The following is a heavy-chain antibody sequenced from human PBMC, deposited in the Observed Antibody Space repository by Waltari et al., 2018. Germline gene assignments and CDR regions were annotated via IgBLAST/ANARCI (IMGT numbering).Heavy chain of an antibody. Sequence: QLQLQESGPGLVKPSETLSLTCTVSGGSISSSSYYWGWIRQPPGKGREWIGSIYYSGSTYYNPSLKSRVTISVDTSKNQFSLKLSSVTAADTAVYYCARHVLPKTYDFWSGYLWGWFDPWGQGTLVTVSS. CDR1: GGSISSSSYY. J-gene: IGHJ5*02. D-gene: IGHD3-3*01. CDR2: IYYSGST. V-gene: IGHV4-39*01. CDR3: ARHVLPKTYDFWSGYLWGWFDP.